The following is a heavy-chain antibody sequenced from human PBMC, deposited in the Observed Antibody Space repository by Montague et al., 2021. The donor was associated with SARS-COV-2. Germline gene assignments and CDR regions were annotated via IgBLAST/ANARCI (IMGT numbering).Heavy chain of an antibody. CDR2: LSSSGST. Sequence: SETLSLTCIVSGDSIDRDTYDWGWIRQSQGKGLEWYGSLSSSGSTXYNPSLRSRVTISMDTSKNHFSLKVNSVTATDAAVYFCARPGSVSGWFYFDDWGQGTLVSVSS. CDR1: GDSIDRDTYD. V-gene: IGHV4-39*02. J-gene: IGHJ4*02. D-gene: IGHD6-19*01. CDR3: ARPGSVSGWFYFDD.